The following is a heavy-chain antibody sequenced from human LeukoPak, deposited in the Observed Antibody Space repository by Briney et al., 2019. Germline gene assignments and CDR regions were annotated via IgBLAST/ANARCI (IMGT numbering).Heavy chain of an antibody. J-gene: IGHJ6*02. CDR2: FSYTGST. Sequence: PSETLSLTCTVSGGSISSYYWNWLRQPPGKGLEWIGDFSYTGSTNNNPSLKSRVTMSVDTSKNQFSLKLISVTAADTAVYYCARMRHFYDSSGYLGGDYYYYGLDVWGQGTTVTVSS. V-gene: IGHV4-59*08. D-gene: IGHD3-22*01. CDR1: GGSISSYY. CDR3: ARMRHFYDSSGYLGGDYYYYGLDV.